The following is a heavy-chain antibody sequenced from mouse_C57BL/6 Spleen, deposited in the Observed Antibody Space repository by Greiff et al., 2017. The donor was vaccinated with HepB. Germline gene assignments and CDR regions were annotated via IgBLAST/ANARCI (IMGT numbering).Heavy chain of an antibody. V-gene: IGHV1-54*01. CDR1: GYAFTNYL. D-gene: IGHD1-1*01. J-gene: IGHJ1*03. CDR3: ARLNGSSYWNFDV. Sequence: VQLQQSGAELVRPGTSVKVSCKASGYAFTNYLIEWVKQRPGQGLEWIGVINPGSGGTNYNEKFKGKATLTADKSSSTAYMQLSSLTSEDSAVYFCARLNGSSYWNFDVWGTGTTVTVSS. CDR2: INPGSGGT.